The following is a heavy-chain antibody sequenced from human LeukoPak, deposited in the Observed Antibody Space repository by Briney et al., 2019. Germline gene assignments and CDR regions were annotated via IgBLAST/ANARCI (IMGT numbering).Heavy chain of an antibody. CDR3: ARLDSGSSLGH. V-gene: IGHV4-59*01. J-gene: IGHJ4*02. CDR2: IYYSGST. Sequence: PSETLSLTSTVSGGSISSYYWSWIRQPPGKGLEWIGYIYYSGSTNYNPSLKSRVTISVDTSKNQFSLKLSSVTAADTAVYYCARLDSGSSLGHWGQGTLVTVSS. CDR1: GGSISSYY. D-gene: IGHD1-26*01.